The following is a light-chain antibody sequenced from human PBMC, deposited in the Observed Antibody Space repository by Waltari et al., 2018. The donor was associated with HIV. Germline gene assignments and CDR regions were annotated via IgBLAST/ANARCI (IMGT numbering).Light chain of an antibody. CDR1: TIGTKD. Sequence: SYELTQPFSVSVALGQTVRITCGGSTIGTKDVHWYQQRPGQAPLLVIFNDRNRPSRTPRRLPGSKSRNTATLTISEPQAGDEADYYCQVWHYSVVFGGGTKLTVL. V-gene: IGLV3-9*01. J-gene: IGLJ3*02. CDR3: QVWHYSVV. CDR2: NDR.